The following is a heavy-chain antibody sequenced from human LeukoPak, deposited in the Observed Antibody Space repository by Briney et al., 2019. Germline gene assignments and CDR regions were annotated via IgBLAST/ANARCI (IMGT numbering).Heavy chain of an antibody. Sequence: SETLSLTCTVSGGSISNYYWSWIRQPPGKGLEWIGYIYYSGSTNYNPSLKSRVTISVDTSKNQFSLKLSSVTAADTAVYYCSAAGTIWGQGTMVTVSS. J-gene: IGHJ3*02. V-gene: IGHV4-59*01. CDR3: SAAGTI. CDR1: GGSISNYY. D-gene: IGHD6-13*01. CDR2: IYYSGST.